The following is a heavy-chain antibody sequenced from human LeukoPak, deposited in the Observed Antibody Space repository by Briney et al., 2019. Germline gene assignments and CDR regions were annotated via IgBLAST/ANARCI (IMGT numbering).Heavy chain of an antibody. CDR1: GYTFTGYY. V-gene: IGHV1-2*02. D-gene: IGHD6-19*01. CDR3: ARCIAVAGFGQPFDP. CDR2: INPNSGGT. Sequence: ASVKVSCKASGYTFTGYYMHWVRQAPGRGLEWMGWINPNSGGTNYAQKFQGRVTMTRDTSISTAYMELSRLRSDDTAVYYCARCIAVAGFGQPFDPWGQGTLVTVSS. J-gene: IGHJ5*02.